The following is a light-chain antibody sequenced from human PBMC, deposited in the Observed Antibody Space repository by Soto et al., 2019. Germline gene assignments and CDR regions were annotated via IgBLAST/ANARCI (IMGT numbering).Light chain of an antibody. CDR2: GTS. Sequence: EIVLTQSPGTLSLSPGERATLSCRASQSVSSSYLVWYQQKPGQAPRLLIYGTSSRATGIPDRFSGSGSGTDFTLTISRLDPEDFAVYYCQHYGNSPYTFGQGTKLEIK. J-gene: IGKJ2*01. CDR3: QHYGNSPYT. CDR1: QSVSSSY. V-gene: IGKV3-20*01.